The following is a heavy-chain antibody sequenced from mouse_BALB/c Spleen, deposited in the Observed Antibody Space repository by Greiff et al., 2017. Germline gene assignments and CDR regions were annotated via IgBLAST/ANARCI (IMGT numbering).Heavy chain of an antibody. Sequence: QVQLQQPGAELVRPGASVKLSCKASGYTFTSYWINWVKQRPGQGLEWIGNIYPSDSYTNYNQKFKDKATLTVDKSSSTAYMQLSSPTSEDSAVYYCTRPYYYGRGGYFDYWGQGTTLTVSS. V-gene: IGHV1-69*02. CDR2: IYPSDSYT. CDR3: TRPYYYGRGGYFDY. D-gene: IGHD1-1*01. CDR1: GYTFTSYW. J-gene: IGHJ2*01.